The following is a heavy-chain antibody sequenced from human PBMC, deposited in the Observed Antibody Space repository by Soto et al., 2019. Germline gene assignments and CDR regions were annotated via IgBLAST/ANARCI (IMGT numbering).Heavy chain of an antibody. CDR3: AAMYYDILTGYYYYGMDV. J-gene: IGHJ6*02. V-gene: IGHV1-58*02. CDR1: GFTFTSSA. D-gene: IGHD3-9*01. Sequence: QMQLVQSGPEVKKPGTSVKVSCKASGFTFTSSAMQWVRQARGQRLEWIGWIVVGSGNTNYAQKFQERVTITRDMSTSTAYMELSSLRSEDTAVYYCAAMYYDILTGYYYYGMDVWGQRTTVTVSS. CDR2: IVVGSGNT.